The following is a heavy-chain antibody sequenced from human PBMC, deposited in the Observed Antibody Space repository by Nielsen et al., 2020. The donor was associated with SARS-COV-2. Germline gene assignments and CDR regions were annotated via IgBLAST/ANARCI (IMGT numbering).Heavy chain of an antibody. CDR2: ISGSGSLT. V-gene: IGHV3-23*01. Sequence: GGSLRLSCAATGFPFSSYAMTWVRQAPGKGLEWVSSISGSGSLTHYADSVQGRFSISRDNSRNTLYLQMNSLRAEDTALYYCAKDLYPYYYGSGDYWGQGTLVTVSS. J-gene: IGHJ4*02. CDR1: GFPFSSYA. CDR3: AKDLYPYYYGSGDY. D-gene: IGHD3-10*01.